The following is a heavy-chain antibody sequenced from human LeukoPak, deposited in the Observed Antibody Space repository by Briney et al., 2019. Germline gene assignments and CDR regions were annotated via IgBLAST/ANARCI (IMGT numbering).Heavy chain of an antibody. CDR3: ARDWGYDPGTCCDD. V-gene: IGHV3-30*03. Sequence: RGSLRLSCAASGFSFSSYLMHWVCQAPGKGLEWVAVISYDGKKRFYADSVKGRFTISRDNSKNTVDLQMNSLRAEDMAVYYCARDWGYDPGTCCDDWGQGTLVTVSS. CDR1: GFSFSSYL. D-gene: IGHD3/OR15-3a*01. CDR2: ISYDGKKR. J-gene: IGHJ4*02.